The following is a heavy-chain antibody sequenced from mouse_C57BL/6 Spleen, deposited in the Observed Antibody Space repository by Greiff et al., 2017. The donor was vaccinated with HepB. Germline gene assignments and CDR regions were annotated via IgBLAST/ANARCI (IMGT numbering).Heavy chain of an antibody. CDR3: SRGDQLWYFDV. V-gene: IGHV1-26*01. D-gene: IGHD4-1*02. J-gene: IGHJ1*03. Sequence: EVQLQQSGPELVKPGASVKISCKASGYTFTDYYMNWVKQSHGKSLEWIGDINTNNGGTSYNQKFKGKATLTVDKSSSTAYMEIRSLTSEDSEVYYGSRGDQLWYFDVWGTGTTVTVSS. CDR1: GYTFTDYY. CDR2: INTNNGGT.